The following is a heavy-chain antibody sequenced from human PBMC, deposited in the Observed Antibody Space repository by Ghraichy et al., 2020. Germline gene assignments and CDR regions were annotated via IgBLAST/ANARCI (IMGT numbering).Heavy chain of an antibody. CDR3: ARDAHLSVTTEFAFGI. V-gene: IGHV3-21*01. CDR2: ISSSSSYI. J-gene: IGHJ3*02. Sequence: GGSLRLSCAASGFTFSSYSMNWVRQAPGKGLEWVSSISSSSSYIYYADSVKGRFTISRDNAKNSLYLQMNSLRAEDTAVYYCARDAHLSVTTEFAFGIWGQGTMVTVS. D-gene: IGHD4-17*01. CDR1: GFTFSSYS.